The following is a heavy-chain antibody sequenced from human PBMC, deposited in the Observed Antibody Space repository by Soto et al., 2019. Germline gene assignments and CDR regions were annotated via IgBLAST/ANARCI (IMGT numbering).Heavy chain of an antibody. CDR3: ARESADIVVVVAATPGAFDI. V-gene: IGHV1-18*01. CDR2: ISAYNGNT. CDR1: GYTFTSYG. Sequence: QVQLVQSGAEVKKPGASVKVSCKASGYTFTSYGISWVRQAPGQGLEWMGWISAYNGNTNYAQKRQGKVTMTTETSTSPAYMELRSLRSDDTAVYYCARESADIVVVVAATPGAFDIWGQGTMVTVSS. D-gene: IGHD2-15*01. J-gene: IGHJ3*02.